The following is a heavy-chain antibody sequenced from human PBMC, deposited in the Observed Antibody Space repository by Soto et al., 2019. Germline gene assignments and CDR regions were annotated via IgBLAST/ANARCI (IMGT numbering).Heavy chain of an antibody. V-gene: IGHV3-21*01. CDR1: GFTFRGFT. CDR3: TRDASRDSSARGWFDP. Sequence: GASLRLSCAASGFTFRGFTMNWVRQAPGKGLEWVSTISSNSAYIYYTDALRGRFTISRDNAKNSLHLQMNSLRAEDTAVYYCTRDASRDSSARGWFDPWGPGTLVTVSS. D-gene: IGHD6-13*01. J-gene: IGHJ5*02. CDR2: ISSNSAYI.